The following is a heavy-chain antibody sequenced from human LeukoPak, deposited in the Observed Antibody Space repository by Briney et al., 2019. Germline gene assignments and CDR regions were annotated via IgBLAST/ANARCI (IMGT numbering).Heavy chain of an antibody. J-gene: IGHJ6*02. CDR1: GFTFSSYS. CDR3: ARGRMGTAMVTGYYYYYGMDV. V-gene: IGHV3-21*04. CDR2: ISSSSSYI. D-gene: IGHD5-18*01. Sequence: GGSLRLSCAASGFTFSSYSMNWVRQAPGKGLEWVSSISSSSSYIYYADSVKGRFTISRDNAKNSLYLQMNSLRSDDTAVYYCARGRMGTAMVTGYYYYYGMDVWGQGTTVTVSS.